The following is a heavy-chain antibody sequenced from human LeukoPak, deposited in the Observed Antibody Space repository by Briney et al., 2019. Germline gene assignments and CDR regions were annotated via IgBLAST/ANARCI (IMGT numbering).Heavy chain of an antibody. D-gene: IGHD2-8*01. CDR1: GFTFSSYA. CDR3: AKDADCTNGVCYTGPFFDY. CDR2: ISGSGGST. V-gene: IGHV3-23*01. J-gene: IGHJ4*02. Sequence: GGSLRLSCAASGFTFSSYAMSWVRQAPGKGLEWVSAISGSGGSTYYADSVKGRFTISRDNSKNTLYLQMNSLRAEDTAVYYRAKDADCTNGVCYTGPFFDYWGQGTLVTVSS.